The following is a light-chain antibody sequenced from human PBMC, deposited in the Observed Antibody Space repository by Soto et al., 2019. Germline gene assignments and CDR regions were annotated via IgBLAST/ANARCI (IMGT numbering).Light chain of an antibody. J-gene: IGLJ1*01. CDR3: CSYAGSSTFPYV. V-gene: IGLV2-23*03. Sequence: QSALTQPASVSGSPGQSITISCTGTSSDVGSYNLVSWYQQHPGKAPKLMIYEGSKRPSGVSNRFSGSKSGNTASLTISGLQPEDEADYYCCSYAGSSTFPYVFGTGTKLTVL. CDR2: EGS. CDR1: SSDVGSYNL.